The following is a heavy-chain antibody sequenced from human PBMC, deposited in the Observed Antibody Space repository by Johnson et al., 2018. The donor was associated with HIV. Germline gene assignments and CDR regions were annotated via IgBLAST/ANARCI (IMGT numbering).Heavy chain of an antibody. Sequence: QVQLVESGGGLVQPGGSLRLSCAASGFTFTDYQMSWIRQAPGKGLEWVSYISRSGTTIYYADSVQGRFTVSRDNAKNSLYLQMNSLRADDTAVYYCARVRRGDDAFDSWGQGTRVTVSS. J-gene: IGHJ3*02. CDR2: ISRSGTTI. CDR1: GFTFTDYQ. CDR3: ARVRRGDDAFDS. V-gene: IGHV3-11*01.